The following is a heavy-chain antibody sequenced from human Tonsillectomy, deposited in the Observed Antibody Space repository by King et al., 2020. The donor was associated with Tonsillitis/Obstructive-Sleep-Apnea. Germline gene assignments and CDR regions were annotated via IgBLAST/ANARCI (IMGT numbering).Heavy chain of an antibody. CDR1: GGSISSYY. J-gene: IGHJ4*02. CDR3: ARHRRDDYYDSSGYFDY. V-gene: IGHV4-59*08. CDR2: IYYSGST. Sequence: QLQESGPGLVKPSETLSLTCTVSGGSISSYYWSWIRQPPGKGLEWIGYIYYSGSTNYNPSLKSRVTISVDTSKNQFSLKLSSVTAADTAVYYCARHRRDDYYDSSGYFDYWGQVTLVTVSS. D-gene: IGHD3-22*01.